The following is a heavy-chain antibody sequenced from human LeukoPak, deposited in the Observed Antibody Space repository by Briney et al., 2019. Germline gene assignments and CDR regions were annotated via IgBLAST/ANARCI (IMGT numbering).Heavy chain of an antibody. CDR3: ARARFIGRRFIAVAGTKKYYFDY. Sequence: ASVKVSCKASGYTFTSYDINWVRQAIGQGLEWMGWMNPNSGNTGYAQKFQGRVTMTRNTSISTAYMELSSLRSEDTAVYYCARARFIGRRFIAVAGTKKYYFDYWGQGTLVTVSS. CDR2: MNPNSGNT. V-gene: IGHV1-8*01. D-gene: IGHD6-19*01. J-gene: IGHJ4*02. CDR1: GYTFTSYD.